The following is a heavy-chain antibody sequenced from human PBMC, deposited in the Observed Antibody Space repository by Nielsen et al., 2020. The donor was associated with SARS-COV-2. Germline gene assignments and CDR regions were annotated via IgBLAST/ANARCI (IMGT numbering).Heavy chain of an antibody. D-gene: IGHD4-23*01. V-gene: IGHV3-33*01. CDR3: ASALYGGNWYYFDY. J-gene: IGHJ4*02. CDR2: IWYDGSNK. CDR1: GFTFSSYG. Sequence: GGSLRLSCAASGFTFSSYGMHWVRQAPGKGLEWVAVIWYDGSNKYYADSVKGRFTISRDNSKNTLYLQMNSLRAEDTAVYYCASALYGGNWYYFDYWGQGTLVTVSS.